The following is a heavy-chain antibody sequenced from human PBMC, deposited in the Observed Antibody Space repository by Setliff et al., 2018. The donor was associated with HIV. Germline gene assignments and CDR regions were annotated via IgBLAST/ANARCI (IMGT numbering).Heavy chain of an antibody. CDR2: ITDDNRDT. CDR1: GYMFGPYG. D-gene: IGHD1-1*01. V-gene: IGHV1-18*01. Sequence: GASVKVSCKASGYMFGPYGFSWVRQVPGQRLEWMGWITDDNRDTHSARNFQGRITLTTDISSTTAYMELGSLTSDDTAVYYCVRDEKRAAGGTLYYFDLWGQGTLVTVSS. J-gene: IGHJ4*02. CDR3: VRDEKRAAGGTLYYFDL.